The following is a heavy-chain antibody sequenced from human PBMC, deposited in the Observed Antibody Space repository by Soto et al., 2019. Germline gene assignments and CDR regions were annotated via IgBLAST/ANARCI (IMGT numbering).Heavy chain of an antibody. J-gene: IGHJ5*02. CDR3: ARIRTLPEIVVVVAATPWFDP. D-gene: IGHD2-15*01. Sequence: VSGPTLVNPTETLTLTCTVSGFSLSNGKMDVSWIRQPPGKALEWLAHIFSNDEKSYSTSLKSRLTISKDTSKSQVFLTMTNMDPVDTATYYCARIRTLPEIVVVVAATPWFDPWGQGTLVTAPQ. V-gene: IGHV2-26*01. CDR2: IFSNDEK. CDR1: GFSLSNGKMD.